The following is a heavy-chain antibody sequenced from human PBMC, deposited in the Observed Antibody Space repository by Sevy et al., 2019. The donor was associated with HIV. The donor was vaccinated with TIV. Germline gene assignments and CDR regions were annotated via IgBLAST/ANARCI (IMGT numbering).Heavy chain of an antibody. CDR2: VFHSGNT. J-gene: IGHJ4*02. D-gene: IGHD3-10*01. CDR1: GYSITSGYL. Sequence: SETLSLTCAVSGYSITSGYLWGWIRQPPGKGLEWIGSVFHSGNTYYNPSLNSRVIISVDTSKNQFSLKLNSVTAADTAVYYCARHRHGSGTYYVPFDSWGQGTLVTVSS. V-gene: IGHV4-38-2*01. CDR3: ARHRHGSGTYYVPFDS.